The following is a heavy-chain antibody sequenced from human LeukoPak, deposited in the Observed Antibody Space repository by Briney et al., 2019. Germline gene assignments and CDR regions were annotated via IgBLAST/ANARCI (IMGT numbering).Heavy chain of an antibody. CDR1: GYTFSGYY. V-gene: IGHV1-2*02. CDR3: TRAVLLGTDFDY. D-gene: IGHD5-18*01. Sequence: ASVEVSCKASGYTFSGYYMHRVRQAPGQGLEWMGWINPNSGGTNYAQKFQGRVTMTRDTSISTAYMELSRLRSDDTAVYYCTRAVLLGTDFDYWGQGTLVTVSS. J-gene: IGHJ4*02. CDR2: INPNSGGT.